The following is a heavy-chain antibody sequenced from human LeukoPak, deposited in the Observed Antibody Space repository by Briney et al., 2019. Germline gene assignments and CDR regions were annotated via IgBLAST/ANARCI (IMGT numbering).Heavy chain of an antibody. CDR1: GFTFSSYG. CDR3: AKAQLGYSYGYVFDY. CDR2: ISYDGSNK. Sequence: GGSLRLSCAASGFTFSSYGMHWVRQAPGKGLEWVAVISYDGSNKYYADSVKGRFTISRDNSKNTLYLQMNSLRAEDTAVYYCAKAQLGYSYGYVFDYWGQGTLVTVSS. J-gene: IGHJ4*02. D-gene: IGHD5-18*01. V-gene: IGHV3-30*18.